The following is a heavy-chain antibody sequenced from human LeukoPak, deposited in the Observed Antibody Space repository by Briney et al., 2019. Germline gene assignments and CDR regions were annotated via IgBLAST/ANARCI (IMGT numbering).Heavy chain of an antibody. Sequence: ASVKVSCKASGYTFTGYYMHWVRQAPGQGLEWMGWINPNSGGTNYAQKFQGRVTMTRDTSISTAYMELSRLRSDDTAVYYCARMTGTTLGNWFDPWGQGTLVTVSS. CDR2: INPNSGGT. CDR3: ARMTGTTLGNWFDP. CDR1: GYTFTGYY. V-gene: IGHV1-2*02. J-gene: IGHJ5*02. D-gene: IGHD1-1*01.